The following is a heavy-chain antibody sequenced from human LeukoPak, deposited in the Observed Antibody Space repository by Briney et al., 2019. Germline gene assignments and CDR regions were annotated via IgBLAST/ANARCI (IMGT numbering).Heavy chain of an antibody. CDR1: GGTFSSYA. J-gene: IGHJ4*02. CDR2: IIPIFGTA. D-gene: IGHD5-18*01. V-gene: IGHV1-69*05. Sequence: GASVKVSXKASGGTFSSYAISWVRQAPGQGLEWIGGIIPIFGTANYAQKFQGRVTITTDESTSTAYMELSSLRSEDTAVYYCARSRDTAMVISPALSYWGQGTLVTVSS. CDR3: ARSRDTAMVISPALSY.